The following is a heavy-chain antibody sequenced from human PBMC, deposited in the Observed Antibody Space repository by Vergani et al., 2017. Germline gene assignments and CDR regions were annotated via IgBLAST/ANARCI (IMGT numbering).Heavy chain of an antibody. CDR3: TTDPSPYGSGGSGDPNAANDFDY. J-gene: IGHJ4*02. CDR2: INSITDGGTT. V-gene: IGHV3-15*01. CDR1: GFPFSNAW. D-gene: IGHD2-15*01. Sequence: EVQLVESGGGLVKPGGSLRLSCAASGFPFSNAWMSWVRQAPGKGLEWVGRINSITDGGTTDYAAPVKGRFTISRDDSKNTLYLQMNSLKTEDTAVYYCTTDPSPYGSGGSGDPNAANDFDYGGQGTLVTVSS.